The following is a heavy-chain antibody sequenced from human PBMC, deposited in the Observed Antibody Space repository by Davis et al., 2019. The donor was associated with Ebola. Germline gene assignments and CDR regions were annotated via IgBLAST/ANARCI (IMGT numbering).Heavy chain of an antibody. V-gene: IGHV3-73*01. CDR1: VITFSSYA. J-gene: IGHJ6*04. CDR2: IRTKTNRYAT. CDR3: TRLDYGMDV. Sequence: GESLKISCTDSVITFSSYAMTWVRQAPGKGLEWVGRIRTKTNRYATAYPASVKVRFTVSRDDSKNTAYRQMNSLKTEDTAVYYCTRLDYGMDVWGKGTSVTVSS.